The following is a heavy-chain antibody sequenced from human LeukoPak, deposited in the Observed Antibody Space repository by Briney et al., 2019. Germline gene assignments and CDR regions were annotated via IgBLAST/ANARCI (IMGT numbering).Heavy chain of an antibody. Sequence: ASVKVSCKASGYTFTSYDINWVRQATGQGLEWMGWMNPNSGNTNYAQKLQGRVTMTRDTSASTVYMELSSLRSEDTAIYYCARIRDGYNDAYDIWGQGTVVTVPS. CDR1: GYTFTSYD. CDR2: MNPNSGNT. J-gene: IGHJ3*02. CDR3: ARIRDGYNDAYDI. V-gene: IGHV1-8*02. D-gene: IGHD5-24*01.